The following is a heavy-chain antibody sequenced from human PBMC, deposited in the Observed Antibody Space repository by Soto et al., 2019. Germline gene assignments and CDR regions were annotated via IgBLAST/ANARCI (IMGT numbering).Heavy chain of an antibody. CDR3: ARGAVVVVAAPGY. D-gene: IGHD2-15*01. Sequence: SETLSLTCTVSGGSISSGGYYWSWIRQHPGKGLEWVGYIYYSGSTYYNPSLKSRVTISVETSKNQFSLKLSSVTAADTAVYYCARGAVVVVAAPGYWGQGTPVTVSS. V-gene: IGHV4-31*03. CDR2: IYYSGST. J-gene: IGHJ4*02. CDR1: GGSISSGGYY.